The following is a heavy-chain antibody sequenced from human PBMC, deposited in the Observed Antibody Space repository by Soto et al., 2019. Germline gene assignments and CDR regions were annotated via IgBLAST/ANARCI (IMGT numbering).Heavy chain of an antibody. CDR1: GNTISNTYY. J-gene: IGHJ5*02. CDR3: ARVKAEIVGVTRLFYRINWFDP. D-gene: IGHD2-15*01. CDR2: IYESGRT. Sequence: SETLSLTCSVSGNTISNTYYWGWVRQPRGKGLEWIWTIYESGRTYYNPSLHGRSRTSVKTSKNPFSLKLTSVTAADTAVYFCARVKAEIVGVTRLFYRINWFDPWGPGIQVTVSS. V-gene: IGHV4-38-2*02.